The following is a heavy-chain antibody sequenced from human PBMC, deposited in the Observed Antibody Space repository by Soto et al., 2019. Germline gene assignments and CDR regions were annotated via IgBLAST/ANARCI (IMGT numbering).Heavy chain of an antibody. CDR3: AREWSVANPGY. Sequence: TXGSLTLSCAASGVTFSNYSMHWVRQAPGKGLEWVAVISKDGDKKYYADSVKGRFTISRDNSKNTLYLQMNSLRPEDTAVHYCAREWSVANPGYWGQGTQVTVSS. V-gene: IGHV3-30*01. J-gene: IGHJ4*02. CDR2: ISKDGDKK. D-gene: IGHD5-12*01. CDR1: GVTFSNYS.